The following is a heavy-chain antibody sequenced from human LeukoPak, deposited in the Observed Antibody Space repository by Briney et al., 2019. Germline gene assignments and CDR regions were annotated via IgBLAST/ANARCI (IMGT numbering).Heavy chain of an antibody. Sequence: SETLSLTCTVSGGSISSYYWSWIRQPPGKGLEWIGYIYYSGSTNYNPSLKSRVTISVDTSKNQFSLKLSSATAAHTAVYYCARNRRYHRDDAFDIWGQGTRVTVSS. V-gene: IGHV4-59*01. CDR1: GGSISSYY. D-gene: IGHD1-14*01. J-gene: IGHJ3*02. CDR3: ARNRRYHRDDAFDI. CDR2: IYYSGST.